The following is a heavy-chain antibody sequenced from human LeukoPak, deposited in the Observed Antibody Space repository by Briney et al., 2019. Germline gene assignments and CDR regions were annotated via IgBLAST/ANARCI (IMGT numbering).Heavy chain of an antibody. CDR3: ARGGYYDSGGYFDWFDP. J-gene: IGHJ5*02. Sequence: PGGSLRLSCAASGFTLNNYGIHWVRQAPGKGLEWVAVIWYDGSNKYYADSLKGRFTISRDNSKNTLYLQMNSLRAEDTAVYYCARGGYYDSGGYFDWFDPWGQGTLVTVSS. CDR1: GFTLNNYG. CDR2: IWYDGSNK. D-gene: IGHD3-22*01. V-gene: IGHV3-33*01.